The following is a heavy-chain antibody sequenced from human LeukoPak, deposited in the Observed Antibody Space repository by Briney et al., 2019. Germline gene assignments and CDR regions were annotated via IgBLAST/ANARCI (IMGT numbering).Heavy chain of an antibody. V-gene: IGHV3-23*01. CDR2: ISGSGRST. D-gene: IGHD3-3*01. J-gene: IGHJ6*02. CDR3: ATKYYDFWSGYYGYYYYGMDV. Sequence: GGSLRLSCAASGFTFSSYAMSWVRQAPGKGLAWVSGISGSGRSTYYADSVKGRFTISRDNSKNTLYLQMNSLRSDDTAVYYCATKYYDFWSGYYGYYYYGMDVWGQGTTVTVSS. CDR1: GFTFSSYA.